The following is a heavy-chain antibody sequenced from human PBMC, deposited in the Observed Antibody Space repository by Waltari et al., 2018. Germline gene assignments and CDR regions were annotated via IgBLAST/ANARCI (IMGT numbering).Heavy chain of an antibody. CDR1: GGTFGRYA. D-gene: IGHD3-16*01. J-gene: IGHJ5*02. CDR3: TRRELGGAFDP. Sequence: QVQLVQSGDEVKKPGSSVKVSCKASGGTFGRYAISWVRQAPGEGLEWMGGIIPIFGTAPNYAQKFQGRLTVTADESTATVYMDLSSLRSDDTAIYYCTRRELGGAFDPWGQGTLVTVSS. V-gene: IGHV1-69*12. CDR2: IIPIFGTAP.